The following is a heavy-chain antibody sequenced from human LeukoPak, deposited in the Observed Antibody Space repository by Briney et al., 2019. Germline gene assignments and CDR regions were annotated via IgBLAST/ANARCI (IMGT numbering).Heavy chain of an antibody. V-gene: IGHV3-66*01. D-gene: IGHD3-3*02. Sequence: GGSLRLSCAASGFTVVTNYINWVRQPPGKGLEWVSVIYSGGSKYYADSVKGRFTTSRDNAKNSLYLQMNSLRAEDTAVYYCARAVSGYYMDVWGKGTTVTVSS. CDR1: GFTVVTNY. J-gene: IGHJ6*03. CDR3: ARAVSGYYMDV. CDR2: IYSGGSK.